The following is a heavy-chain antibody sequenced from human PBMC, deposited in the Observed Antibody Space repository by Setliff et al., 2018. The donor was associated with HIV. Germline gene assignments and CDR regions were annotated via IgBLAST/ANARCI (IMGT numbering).Heavy chain of an antibody. Sequence: GGSLRLSCAASGFTFSSYSMNWVRQAPGKGLEWVSSISSSSSYIYYADSVKGRFTISRDNAKNSLYLQMNSLRAEDTAVYYCARILSSRGIIEAYYYAMDVWGQGTTVTVSS. CDR3: ARILSSRGIIEAYYYAMDV. CDR2: ISSSSSYI. D-gene: IGHD3-10*01. CDR1: GFTFSSYS. V-gene: IGHV3-21*06. J-gene: IGHJ6*02.